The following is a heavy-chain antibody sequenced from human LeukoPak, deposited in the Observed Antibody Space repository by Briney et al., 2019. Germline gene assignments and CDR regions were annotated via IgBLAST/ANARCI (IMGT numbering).Heavy chain of an antibody. V-gene: IGHV3-33*01. J-gene: IGHJ3*02. CDR3: ARTYYYDSSGYYYGAFDI. D-gene: IGHD3-22*01. Sequence: PGGSLRLSCAASGFTFSSYGMHWVRQAPGKGLEWVAVIWYDGSNKYYADSVKGRFTISRDNSKNTLYLQMNSLRAEDTAVYYCARTYYYDSSGYYYGAFDIWGQGTMVTVSS. CDR1: GFTFSSYG. CDR2: IWYDGSNK.